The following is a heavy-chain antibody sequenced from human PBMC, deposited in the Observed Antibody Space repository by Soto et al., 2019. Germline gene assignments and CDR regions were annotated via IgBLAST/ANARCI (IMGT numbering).Heavy chain of an antibody. CDR1: GYDFTTHW. CDR3: ASSYYYDSSGYSGAFDI. J-gene: IGHJ3*02. Sequence: GESLKISCKTSGYDFTTHWIGWVRQLPGKGLEWMGIVNPRDSDTMYSPSFEGQVTISADRSISTTYLQWSSLKASDTAMYYCASSYYYDSSGYSGAFDIWGQGTMVTVSS. V-gene: IGHV5-51*01. CDR2: VNPRDSDT. D-gene: IGHD3-22*01.